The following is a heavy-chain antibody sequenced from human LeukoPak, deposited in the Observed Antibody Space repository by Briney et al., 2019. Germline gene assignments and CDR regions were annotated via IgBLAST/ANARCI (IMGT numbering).Heavy chain of an antibody. CDR2: IYHSGST. CDR1: DYSISSSNW. D-gene: IGHD3-22*01. Sequence: SETLSLTCTVSDYSISSSNWWVWIRQPPGKGLEWIGYIYHSGSTSYNPSLKSRVSMSLDTTKNQLSLRLSSVTAVDTAIYYCARKKDSSGYFSWGQGIQVTVSS. J-gene: IGHJ4*02. V-gene: IGHV4-28*01. CDR3: ARKKDSSGYFS.